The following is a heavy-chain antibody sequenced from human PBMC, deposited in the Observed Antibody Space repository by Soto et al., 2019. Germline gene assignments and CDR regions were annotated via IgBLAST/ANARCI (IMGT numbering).Heavy chain of an antibody. CDR1: GGSISSSSYY. J-gene: IGHJ4*02. CDR3: ARGNSYAFDY. Sequence: SETLSLTCTVSGGSISSSSYYWGWIRQPPGKGLEWVGYIYHTGGTSYNPSLMSRVSIFLDGSKNQFSLNVTTVTAADTAVYYCARGNSYAFDYWGQGALVTVS. V-gene: IGHV4-39*07. D-gene: IGHD5-18*01. CDR2: IYHTGGT.